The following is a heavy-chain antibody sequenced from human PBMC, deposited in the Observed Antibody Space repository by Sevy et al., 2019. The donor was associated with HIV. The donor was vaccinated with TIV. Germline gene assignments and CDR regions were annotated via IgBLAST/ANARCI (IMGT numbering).Heavy chain of an antibody. J-gene: IGHJ4*02. CDR1: GFTFSSYG. CDR3: AKGIISGSSGPFDY. V-gene: IGHV3-33*06. CDR2: IWYDGSNK. Sequence: GGSLRLSCAASGFTFSSYGMHWVRQAPGKGLESVAVIWYDGSNKYYADSVKGRFTISRDNSKNTLYLQMNSLRAEDTAVYYCAKGIISGSSGPFDYWGQGTLVTVSS. D-gene: IGHD1-26*01.